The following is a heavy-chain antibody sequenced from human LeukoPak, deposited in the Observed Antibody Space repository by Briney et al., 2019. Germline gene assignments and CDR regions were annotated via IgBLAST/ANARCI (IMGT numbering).Heavy chain of an antibody. D-gene: IGHD3-10*01. CDR1: GGTFSSYA. Sequence: SVKVSCKASGGTFSSYAISWVRQAPGQGLEWMGGIIPIFGTANYAQKFQGRVTITADKSTSTAYMELSSLRSEDTAVYYCARKSGLRNNWFDPWGQGTLVTVSS. CDR2: IIPIFGTA. J-gene: IGHJ5*02. V-gene: IGHV1-69*06. CDR3: ARKSGLRNNWFDP.